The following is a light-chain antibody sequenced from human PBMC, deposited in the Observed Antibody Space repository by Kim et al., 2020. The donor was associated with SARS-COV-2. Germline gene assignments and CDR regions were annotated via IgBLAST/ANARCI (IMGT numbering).Light chain of an antibody. CDR3: QQYNSYSYA. CDR2: QIT. Sequence: SASVEARVTITCRASQTISTWLAWYQHRPGTAPKLLITQITDLETGVPSRFSGSGSGTEFTLTIGGLQPGDFATYYCQQYNSYSYAFGQGTRLEI. J-gene: IGKJ2*01. CDR1: QTISTW. V-gene: IGKV1-5*03.